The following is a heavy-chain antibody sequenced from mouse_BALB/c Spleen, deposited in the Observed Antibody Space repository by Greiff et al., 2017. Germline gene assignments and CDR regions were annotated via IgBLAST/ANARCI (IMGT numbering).Heavy chain of an antibody. CDR1: GYAFSSYW. Sequence: QVQLQQSGAELVRPGSSVKISCKASGYAFSSYWMNWVKQRPGQGLEWIGQIYPGDGDTNYNGKFKGKATLTADKSSSTAYMQLSSLTSEDSAVYFCARTLTHYGREFFYFDYWGQGTTLTVSS. V-gene: IGHV1-80*01. CDR2: IYPGDGDT. CDR3: ARTLTHYGREFFYFDY. J-gene: IGHJ2*01. D-gene: IGHD1-1*01.